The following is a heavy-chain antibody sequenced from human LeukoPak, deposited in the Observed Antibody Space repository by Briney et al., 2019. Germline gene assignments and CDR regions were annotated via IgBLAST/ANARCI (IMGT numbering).Heavy chain of an antibody. V-gene: IGHV4-30-4*01. Sequence: SQTLSLTCTVSGGSISSGDYYWSWIRQPPGKGLEWIGYIYYSGSTYYNPSLKSRVTMSVDTSKNQFSLKLSSVTAADTAVYYCARDRAGYSSGWYKYNWFDPWGQGTLVTVSS. CDR2: IYYSGST. J-gene: IGHJ5*02. CDR1: GGSISSGDYY. D-gene: IGHD6-19*01. CDR3: ARDRAGYSSGWYKYNWFDP.